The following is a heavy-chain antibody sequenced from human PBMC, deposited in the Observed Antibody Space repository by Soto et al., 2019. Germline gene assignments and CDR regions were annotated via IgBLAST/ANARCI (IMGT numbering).Heavy chain of an antibody. D-gene: IGHD2-2*01. CDR1: GGSFGGYY. J-gene: IGHJ3*02. CDR3: ARNGENCSSTSCHVYAFDI. V-gene: IGHV4-34*01. Sequence: PSETLSLTCAVYGGSFGGYYWSWVRQPPGKGLEWIGEINHSGSTNYNPSLKSRVTISVDTSKNQFSLKLSSVTAADTAVYYRARNGENCSSTSCHVYAFDIWGQGTMVP. CDR2: INHSGST.